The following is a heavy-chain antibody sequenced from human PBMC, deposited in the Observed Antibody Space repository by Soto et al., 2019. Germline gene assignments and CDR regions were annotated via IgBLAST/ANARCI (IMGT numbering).Heavy chain of an antibody. Sequence: ASVKVSCKASGYTFTSYGISWVRQAPGQGLEWMGWISAYNGNTNYAQKLQGRVTMTTDTSASTAYMELSSLRSEDTAVYYCARDFSIVVVAPGNWGQGTLVTVSS. D-gene: IGHD2-2*01. CDR1: GYTFTSYG. V-gene: IGHV1-18*01. CDR2: ISAYNGNT. CDR3: ARDFSIVVVAPGN. J-gene: IGHJ4*02.